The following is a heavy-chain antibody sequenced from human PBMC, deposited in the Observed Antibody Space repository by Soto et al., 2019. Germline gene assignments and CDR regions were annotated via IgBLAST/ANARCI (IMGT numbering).Heavy chain of an antibody. J-gene: IGHJ4*02. D-gene: IGHD6-19*01. CDR1: GDSISSYY. Sequence: QVQLQESGPGLVKPSETLSLTCTVSGDSISSYYWSWIRQPPGKGLEWIGYIYYSGSTNYNPSLKSRVTISVDTSKNLFSLRLSSVTAADTAVYYCATSLAVAGPTEFDYGGQGTLVTVSS. CDR2: IYYSGST. V-gene: IGHV4-59*01. CDR3: ATSLAVAGPTEFDY.